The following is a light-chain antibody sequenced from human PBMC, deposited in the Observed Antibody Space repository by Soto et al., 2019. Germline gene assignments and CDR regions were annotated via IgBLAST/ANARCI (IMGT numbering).Light chain of an antibody. J-gene: IGKJ1*01. Sequence: EIVLTQSPGTLSLSPGERATLSCRASQSVSSSYFAWYQQKPGQAPRLLIYGASSRATGIPDRFSGSGSGTDFTLTISRLELEDFAVYYCQQYGSSPLTFGQGTKVDIK. CDR2: GAS. CDR1: QSVSSSY. CDR3: QQYGSSPLT. V-gene: IGKV3-20*01.